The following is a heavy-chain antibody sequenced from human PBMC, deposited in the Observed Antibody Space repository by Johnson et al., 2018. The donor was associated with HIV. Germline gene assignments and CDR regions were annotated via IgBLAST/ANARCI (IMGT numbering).Heavy chain of an antibody. D-gene: IGHD7-27*01. CDR3: ARDPSTQHSRLTGDFGAFDI. CDR2: FNWNAGST. V-gene: IGHV3-20*04. J-gene: IGHJ3*02. Sequence: VQLVESGGGVVRPGGSLRLSCEGSGFRFDDYGMSWVRQGPGEGLEWVSGFNWNAGSTGYADSVKGRFSISSDSVKNSLYLEMNGRRVEDTALYYCARDPSTQHSRLTGDFGAFDIWGQGTMVIVSS. CDR1: GFRFDDYG.